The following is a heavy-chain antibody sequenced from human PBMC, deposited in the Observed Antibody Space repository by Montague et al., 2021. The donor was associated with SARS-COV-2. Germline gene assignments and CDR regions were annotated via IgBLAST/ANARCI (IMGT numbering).Heavy chain of an antibody. D-gene: IGHD3-10*01. V-gene: IGHV4-39*01. CDR1: GGSISSSSYF. J-gene: IGHJ6*02. Sequence: SETLSLTCTVSGGSISSSSYFWGWIRQPPGKGLEWIGSIYYSGSTYYNPSLKSRATISVDTSKNQFSLKLSSVTAADTAVYYCARLTMVRGVIWAYYYYYGMDVWGQGTTVTVSS. CDR3: ARLTMVRGVIWAYYYYYGMDV. CDR2: IYYSGST.